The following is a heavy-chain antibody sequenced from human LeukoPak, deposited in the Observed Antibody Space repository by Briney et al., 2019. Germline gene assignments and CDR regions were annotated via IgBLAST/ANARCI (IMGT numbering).Heavy chain of an antibody. CDR3: ARDLRAVAGTVY. J-gene: IGHJ4*02. CDR1: GYTFTSYY. Sequence: GASVKVSCKSSGYTFTSYYMHWVRQAPGQGLEGMGIINPSGGSTSYAQKFQGRVTMTRDMSTSTVYMELSSLRSEDTAVYYCARDLRAVAGTVYWGQGTLVTVSS. D-gene: IGHD6-19*01. CDR2: INPSGGST. V-gene: IGHV1-46*01.